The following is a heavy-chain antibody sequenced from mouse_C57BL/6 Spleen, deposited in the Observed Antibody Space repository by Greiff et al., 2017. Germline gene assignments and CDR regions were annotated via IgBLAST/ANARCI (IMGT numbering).Heavy chain of an antibody. CDR2: IYPGSGNT. V-gene: IGHV1-76*01. CDR3: AREAYDGYWYYAMDY. D-gene: IGHD2-3*01. Sequence: VKLVESGAELVRPGASVKLSCKASGYTFTDYYINWVKQRPGQGLEWIARIYPGSGNTYYNEKFKGKATLTAEKSSSTAYMQLSSLTSEDSAVYFCAREAYDGYWYYAMDYWGQGTSVTVSS. J-gene: IGHJ4*01. CDR1: GYTFTDYY.